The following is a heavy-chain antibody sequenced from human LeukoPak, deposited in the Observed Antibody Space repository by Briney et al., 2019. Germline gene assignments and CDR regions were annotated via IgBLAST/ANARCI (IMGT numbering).Heavy chain of an antibody. CDR3: AKAVVTTFDY. V-gene: IGHV3-21*01. Sequence: VGSLPVPRAASGFTFSSYAMNWVRQAPGKGLEWVSSISDSSTYIYYADSVKGRFTISRDNAKNSLYLQMNSLRDEDTAVYYCAKAVVTTFDYWGQ. CDR2: ISDSSTYI. J-gene: IGHJ4*02. D-gene: IGHD2-21*02. CDR1: GFTFSSYA.